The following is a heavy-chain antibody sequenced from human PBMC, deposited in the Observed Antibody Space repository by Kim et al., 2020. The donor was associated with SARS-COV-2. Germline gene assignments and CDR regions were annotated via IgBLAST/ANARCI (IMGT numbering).Heavy chain of an antibody. V-gene: IGHV3-21*01. CDR3: ARDSGRITMIVQLD. D-gene: IGHD3-22*01. J-gene: IGHJ4*02. Sequence: GGSLRLSCAASGFTFSSYSMNWVRQAPGKGLEWVSSISSSSSYIYYADSVKGRFTISRDNAKNSLYLQMNSLRAEDTAVYYCARDSGRITMIVQLDWGQGTLVTVSS. CDR1: GFTFSSYS. CDR2: ISSSSSYI.